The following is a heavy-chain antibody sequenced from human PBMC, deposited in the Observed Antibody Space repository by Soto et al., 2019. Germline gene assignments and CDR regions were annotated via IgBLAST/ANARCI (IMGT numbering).Heavy chain of an antibody. V-gene: IGHV3-66*01. D-gene: IGHD3-3*01. Sequence: EVQLVESGGGLVQPGGSLRLSCAASGITVTNCFMTWVRQAPGQGLEWVSVISSAGGTYYADSVKGRFTISRDNYRNTLYLQMNTLRAEDTAVYYCARDELGGAYDFWHGGQGTLVTVSS. CDR2: ISSAGGT. CDR1: GITVTNCF. CDR3: ARDELGGAYDFWH. J-gene: IGHJ4*02.